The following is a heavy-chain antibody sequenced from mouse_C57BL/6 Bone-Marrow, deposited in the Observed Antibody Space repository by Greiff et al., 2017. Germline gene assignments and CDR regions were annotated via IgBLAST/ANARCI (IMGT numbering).Heavy chain of an antibody. CDR3: ARRYDGYYIYAMDY. CDR2: INPYNGGT. J-gene: IGHJ4*01. CDR1: GYTFTDYY. D-gene: IGHD2-3*01. V-gene: IGHV1-19*01. Sequence: VQLQQSGPVLVKPGASVKMSCKASGYTFTDYYMNWVKQSHGKSLEWIGVINPYNGGTSYNQKFKGKATLTVDKSSSTAYMELNSLTSEDSAVYYCARRYDGYYIYAMDYWGQGTSVTVSS.